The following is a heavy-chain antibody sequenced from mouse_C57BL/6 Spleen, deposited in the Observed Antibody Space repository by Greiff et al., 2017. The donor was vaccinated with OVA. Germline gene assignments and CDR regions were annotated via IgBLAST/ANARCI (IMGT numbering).Heavy chain of an antibody. CDR2: INPNNGGT. Sequence: EVQLQQSGPELVKPGASVKISCKASGYTFTDYYMNWVKQSHGKSLEWIGDINPNNGGTSYNQKFKGKATLTVDKSSSTAYMELRSLTSEDSAVYYCARPQFRLGFAYWGQGTLVTVSA. J-gene: IGHJ3*01. D-gene: IGHD3-2*02. V-gene: IGHV1-26*01. CDR3: ARPQFRLGFAY. CDR1: GYTFTDYY.